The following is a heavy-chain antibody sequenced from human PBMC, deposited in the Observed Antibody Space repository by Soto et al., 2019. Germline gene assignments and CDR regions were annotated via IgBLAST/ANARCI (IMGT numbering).Heavy chain of an antibody. V-gene: IGHV4-34*01. Sequence: QVQLQQWGAGLLKPSETLSLTCAVYGGSFSGYYWSWIRQPPGKGLEWIGEINHSGSTNYNPSLKSRVTISVDTSKNQFSLKLSSVTAADTAVYYCARGSWYSRRPMDVWGQGTTVTVSS. CDR3: ARGSWYSRRPMDV. D-gene: IGHD1-1*01. CDR1: GGSFSGYY. CDR2: INHSGST. J-gene: IGHJ6*02.